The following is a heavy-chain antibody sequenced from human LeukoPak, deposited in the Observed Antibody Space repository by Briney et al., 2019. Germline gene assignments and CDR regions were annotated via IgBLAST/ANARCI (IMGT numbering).Heavy chain of an antibody. J-gene: IGHJ4*02. CDR1: GYTFTSYD. D-gene: IGHD6-19*01. V-gene: IGHV1-8*01. CDR3: ARTHRKQWLANYFDY. CDR2: MNPNSGNT. Sequence: ASVKVSCKASGYTFTSYDINWVRQATEQGLEWMGWMNPNSGNTGYAQKFQGRVTMTRNTSISTAYMELSSLRSEDTAVYYCARTHRKQWLANYFDYWGQGTLVTVSS.